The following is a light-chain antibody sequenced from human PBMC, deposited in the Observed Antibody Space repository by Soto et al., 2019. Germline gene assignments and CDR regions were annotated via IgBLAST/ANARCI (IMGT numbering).Light chain of an antibody. CDR2: EVS. J-gene: IGLJ1*01. CDR1: SSDIGGYNY. Sequence: QSVLTQPASVSGSPGQSITISCTGTSSDIGGYNYVSWYQQHPGKAPKLIIYEVSNRPSGVSNRFSGSKSGNTASLTISGLQAEDEADYYCSSYAGSNIYVFGTGTKLTVL. V-gene: IGLV2-14*01. CDR3: SSYAGSNIYV.